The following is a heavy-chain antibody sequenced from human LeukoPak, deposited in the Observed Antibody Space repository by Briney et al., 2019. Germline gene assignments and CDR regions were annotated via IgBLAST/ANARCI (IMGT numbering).Heavy chain of an antibody. Sequence: GGSLRLSCAASGFTFSSYGMHWVRQAPGKGLEWVAFIRYDGSNKCYADSVKGRFTISRDNSKNTLYLQMNSLRAEDTAVYYCAKGYYGSGSPYYFDYWGQGTLVTVSS. J-gene: IGHJ4*02. CDR2: IRYDGSNK. V-gene: IGHV3-30*02. D-gene: IGHD3-10*01. CDR1: GFTFSSYG. CDR3: AKGYYGSGSPYYFDY.